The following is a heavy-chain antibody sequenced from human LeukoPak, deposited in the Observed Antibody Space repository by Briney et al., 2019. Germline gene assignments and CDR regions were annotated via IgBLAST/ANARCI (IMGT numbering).Heavy chain of an antibody. Sequence: GGSLRLSCAASGFTFSTYEMNWVRQAPGKGLEWVSYISSSGSTIYYADSVKGRFTISRDNAKNSLYLQMNSLRAEDTAVYYCARAQFRGGYGYWGQGTLVTVSS. CDR3: ARAQFRGGYGY. D-gene: IGHD3-10*01. V-gene: IGHV3-48*03. J-gene: IGHJ4*02. CDR1: GFTFSTYE. CDR2: ISSSGSTI.